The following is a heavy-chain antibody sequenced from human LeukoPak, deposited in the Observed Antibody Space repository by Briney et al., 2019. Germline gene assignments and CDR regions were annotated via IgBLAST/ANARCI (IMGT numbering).Heavy chain of an antibody. D-gene: IGHD3-10*01. J-gene: IGHJ6*03. CDR1: GGSISSYY. V-gene: IGHV4-4*07. Sequence: SETLSLTCTVSGGSISSYYWSWIRQPAGKGLEWIGRIYTSGSTNYNPSLKSRVTMSVDTSKNQFSLKLSSVTAADTAVYYCAREEALWFGELYYYYYYMDVWGKGTTVTVSS. CDR3: AREEALWFGELYYYYYYMDV. CDR2: IYTSGST.